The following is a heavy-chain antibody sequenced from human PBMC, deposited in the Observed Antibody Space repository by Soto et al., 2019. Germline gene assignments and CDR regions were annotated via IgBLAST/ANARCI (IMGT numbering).Heavy chain of an antibody. V-gene: IGHV1-18*01. D-gene: IGHD2-2*01. CDR1: GYTFVSYG. CDR3: ARDLMYTSPPDSWFDP. CDR2: ISPGSGNI. J-gene: IGHJ5*02. Sequence: ASVKVSCKTSGYTFVSYGINWVRQAPGQGLEWMGWISPGSGNIIYAQKFQGRVTLTTDTSTSTVFMDLRSLRFDDTAVYYCARDLMYTSPPDSWFDPRGQGTLVTVSS.